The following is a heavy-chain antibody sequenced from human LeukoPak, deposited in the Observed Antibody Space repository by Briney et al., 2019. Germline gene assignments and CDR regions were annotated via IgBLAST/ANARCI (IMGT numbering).Heavy chain of an antibody. CDR3: ASYIVDSSGYYQFDY. J-gene: IGHJ4*02. Sequence: KTSETLSLTCTVSGYSISSTYCWGWIRQPPGKGLEWIGRVCHSGSTYYNPSLKSRVSISVDTSQNQFSLKLSSLTAADTAVYYCASYIVDSSGYYQFDYWGQGTLVTVSS. D-gene: IGHD3-22*01. CDR1: GYSISSTYC. V-gene: IGHV4-38-2*02. CDR2: VCHSGST.